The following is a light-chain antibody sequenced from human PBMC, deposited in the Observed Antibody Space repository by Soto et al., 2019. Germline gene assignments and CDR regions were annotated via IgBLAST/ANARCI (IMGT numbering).Light chain of an antibody. CDR1: HSVSSY. Sequence: EVELLQSHATFTLTGEERAHLSCRATHSVSSYLAWYQQKPRQTPRLLIYDADNRATGSPARFSGSGSGTDFTPTISSLEPEDLAVYYCQQSSNWPPFTCGPGTKVDIK. V-gene: IGKV3-11*01. CDR3: QQSSNWPPFT. J-gene: IGKJ3*01. CDR2: DAD.